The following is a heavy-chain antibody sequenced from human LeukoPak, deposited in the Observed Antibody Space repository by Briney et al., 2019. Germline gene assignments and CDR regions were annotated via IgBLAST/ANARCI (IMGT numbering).Heavy chain of an antibody. CDR2: ISSSSTYI. Sequence: GGSLRLSCAASGFTFSSYSMNWVRQAPGKGLEWVSSISSSSTYIYYADSVKGRFTISRDSAKNSLYLQMNSLRDEDTAVYYCARGSPNLFDYWGQGTLSPSPQ. CDR1: GFTFSSYS. D-gene: IGHD1-14*01. J-gene: IGHJ4*02. V-gene: IGHV3-21*01. CDR3: ARGSPNLFDY.